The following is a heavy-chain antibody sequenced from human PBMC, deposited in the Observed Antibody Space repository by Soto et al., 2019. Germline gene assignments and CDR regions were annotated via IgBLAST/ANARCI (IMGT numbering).Heavy chain of an antibody. D-gene: IGHD2-15*01. Sequence: RSLPCAVSGFFISSGNYWGWIRKPPGKGLEWIGSIFHGGNTYYNPSLKSRVTISVDMSKNQFSLKLNSVTAADTAVYYCARARWYDAFDVWGQGTVVTVSS. J-gene: IGHJ3*01. CDR2: IFHGGNT. CDR1: GFFISSGNY. CDR3: ARARWYDAFDV. V-gene: IGHV4-38-2*01.